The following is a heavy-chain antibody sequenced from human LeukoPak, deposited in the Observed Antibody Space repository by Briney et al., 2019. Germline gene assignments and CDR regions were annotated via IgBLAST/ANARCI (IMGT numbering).Heavy chain of an antibody. J-gene: IGHJ4*02. CDR3: ARVLYGSGSYPHIFDY. Sequence: ASVKVSCKASGYTFTSYGISWVRQAPGQGLEWMGWISAYNGNTNYAQKLQGRVTMTTDTSTSTAYMELRSLRSDDTAVYYCARVLYGSGSYPHIFDYWGQGTLVTVSS. CDR2: ISAYNGNT. V-gene: IGHV1-18*01. D-gene: IGHD3-10*01. CDR1: GYTFTSYG.